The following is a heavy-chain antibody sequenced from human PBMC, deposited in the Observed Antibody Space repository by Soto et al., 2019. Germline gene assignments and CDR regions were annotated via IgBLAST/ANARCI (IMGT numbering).Heavy chain of an antibody. CDR1: GFTFSSYW. CDR3: ARDLPIYGGAFDI. V-gene: IGHV3-7*01. J-gene: IGHJ3*02. D-gene: IGHD3-10*01. CDR2: IKEDGSKE. Sequence: GSLRLSCAVSGFTFSSYWMSWVRQASGNGLEWVANIKEDGSKEYYVDSVKGRFTISRDNAKNSLYLQMNTLRAEDTAVYYCARDLPIYGGAFDIWGQGTMVTVSS.